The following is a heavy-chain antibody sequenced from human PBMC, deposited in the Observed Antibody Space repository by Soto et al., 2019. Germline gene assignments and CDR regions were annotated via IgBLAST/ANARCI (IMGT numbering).Heavy chain of an antibody. V-gene: IGHV3-30-3*01. CDR2: ISDDGNTK. D-gene: IGHD3-22*01. CDR1: GFSFSTYA. J-gene: IGHJ4*01. Sequence: QVQLVESGGGVVQPGTSLRLSCAASGFSFSTYAMYWVRQAPGRGREGVAGISDDGNTKYYADSVKGRLTISRDNSSNTMYPDIQSWSTEDAAVYYWAYSYFYARGSCYPFDYWGHGTLVTVSS. CDR3: AYSYFYARGSCYPFDY.